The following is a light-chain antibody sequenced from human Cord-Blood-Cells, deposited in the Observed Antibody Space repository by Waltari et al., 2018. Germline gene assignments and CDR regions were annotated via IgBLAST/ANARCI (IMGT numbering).Light chain of an antibody. CDR2: RNN. CDR1: SSNIGSNS. Sequence: QSVLPQPPSASGTPGQRVTISCSGSSSNIGSNSVYWYQQLPGTAPKLLIYRNNQRPSGVPDRFSGSKSGTSASLAISGLRSEDEADYYCAAWDDSLSGWVFGGGTKLTVL. J-gene: IGLJ3*02. V-gene: IGLV1-47*01. CDR3: AAWDDSLSGWV.